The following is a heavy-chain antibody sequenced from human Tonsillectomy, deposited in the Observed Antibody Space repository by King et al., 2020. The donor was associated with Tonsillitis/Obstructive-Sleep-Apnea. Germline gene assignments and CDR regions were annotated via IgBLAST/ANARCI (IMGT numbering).Heavy chain of an antibody. D-gene: IGHD2-15*01. CDR1: GGTFSNYA. J-gene: IGHJ4*02. Sequence: QLVQSGAEVKKPGSSVKVSCKASGGTFSNYAISWVRQAPGQGLEWMGRIIPILGIANYAQKFQGRVTITADKSTNTAYMELSSLRSEDTAVYYCARGFDDVGAYFSGGRCYGDYWGREPLVTPSS. V-gene: IGHV1-69*04. CDR2: IIPILGIA. CDR3: ARGFDDVGAYFSGGRCYGDY.